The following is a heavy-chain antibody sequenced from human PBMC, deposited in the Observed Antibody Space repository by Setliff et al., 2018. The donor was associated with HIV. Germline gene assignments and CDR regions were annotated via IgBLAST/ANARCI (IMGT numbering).Heavy chain of an antibody. V-gene: IGHV3-9*01. CDR3: AKDYGSGTYRYFDY. CDR1: GFTFGDYV. Sequence: GGSLRLSCAASGFTFGDYVMHWVRQAPGKGLEWVSGITWNSGNIRYADSVKGRFTISRDNAKNSLYLQMNSLRAEDTALYYCAKDYGSGTYRYFDYWGQGALVTVSS. D-gene: IGHD3-10*01. J-gene: IGHJ4*02. CDR2: ITWNSGNI.